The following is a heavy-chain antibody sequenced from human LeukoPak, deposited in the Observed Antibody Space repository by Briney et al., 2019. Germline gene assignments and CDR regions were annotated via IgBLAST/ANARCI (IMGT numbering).Heavy chain of an antibody. Sequence: GGSLRLSCAASGFTFSSYAMHWVRQAPGKGLEWVAFIRSDGSNKPYADSVKGRFTISRDNSKNTLYLQMNSLRAEDTAVYYCAKEPVSGGYMDVWGKGTTVTISS. V-gene: IGHV3-30*02. CDR3: AKEPVSGGYMDV. D-gene: IGHD2-15*01. CDR1: GFTFSSYA. CDR2: IRSDGSNK. J-gene: IGHJ6*03.